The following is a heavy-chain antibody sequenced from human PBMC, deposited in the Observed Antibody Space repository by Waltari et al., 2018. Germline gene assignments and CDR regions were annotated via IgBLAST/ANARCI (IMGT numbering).Heavy chain of an antibody. D-gene: IGHD6-25*01. Sequence: QVQLVESGGGVVQPGRSLSLSCAASGFTFRIYAIHWVRQAPGKGLQWVAVVSYDGSNKDYADSVKGRFTISRDNSKSTVYLQVNSLRAEDTAVYYCAKDQGDGYKLLDYWGQGTLVTVSS. J-gene: IGHJ4*02. CDR3: AKDQGDGYKLLDY. V-gene: IGHV3-30*18. CDR2: VSYDGSNK. CDR1: GFTFRIYA.